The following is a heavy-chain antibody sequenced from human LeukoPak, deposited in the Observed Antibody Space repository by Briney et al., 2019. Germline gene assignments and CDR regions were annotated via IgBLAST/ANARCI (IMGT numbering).Heavy chain of an antibody. D-gene: IGHD1-1*01. Sequence: GASVKVSCKASGYTFTSYDINWVRQATGQGLEWMGYMNPSSGDTVYAQKFQGRVTMTRNTSISTAYMELSSLRSEDTAVYYCATSRGTGGYFDYWGQGTLVTVSS. CDR1: GYTFTSYD. CDR3: ATSRGTGGYFDY. J-gene: IGHJ4*02. CDR2: MNPSSGDT. V-gene: IGHV1-8*01.